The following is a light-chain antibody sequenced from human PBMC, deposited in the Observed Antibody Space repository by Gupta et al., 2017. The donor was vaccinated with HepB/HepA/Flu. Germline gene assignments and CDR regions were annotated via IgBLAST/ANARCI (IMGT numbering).Light chain of an antibody. V-gene: IGKV1-17*01. CDR1: QGIGNN. CDR3: LQHNSYPWT. CDR2: AAP. Sequence: DIQMTQSPSSLSASVGDRVTITCRASQGIGNNLGWFQQKPGKAPKRLIYAAPSLQSGVPSRFSGSGSGTEFSLTISSLQPEDFATYYCLQHNSYPWTFSQGTKVEIK. J-gene: IGKJ1*01.